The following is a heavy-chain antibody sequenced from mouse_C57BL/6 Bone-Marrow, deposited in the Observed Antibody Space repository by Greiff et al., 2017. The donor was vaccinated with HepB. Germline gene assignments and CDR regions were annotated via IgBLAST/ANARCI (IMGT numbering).Heavy chain of an antibody. CDR2: INPSSGYT. CDR1: GYTFTSYW. CDR3: ARWGVLRALYFDY. V-gene: IGHV1-7*01. D-gene: IGHD1-1*01. J-gene: IGHJ2*01. Sequence: VQLQQSGAELAKPGASVKLSCKASGYTFTSYWMHWVKQRPGQGLEWIGYINPSSGYTKYNQKFKDKATLTADKSSSTAYMQLSSLTYEDSAVYDCARWGVLRALYFDYWGQGTTLTVSS.